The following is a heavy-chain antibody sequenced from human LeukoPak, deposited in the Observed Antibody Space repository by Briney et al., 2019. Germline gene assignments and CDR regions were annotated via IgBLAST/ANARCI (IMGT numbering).Heavy chain of an antibody. J-gene: IGHJ4*02. Sequence: GGSLRLSCTASGFNFVEHTMSWVRQAPGKGLEWVANIKQDGSEKYYVDSVKGRFTISRDNAENSLYLQMNSLRAEDTAVYYCASPGEGGRLWDFDYRGQGTLVTVSS. CDR2: IKQDGSEK. D-gene: IGHD2-21*01. V-gene: IGHV3-7*01. CDR3: ASPGEGGRLWDFDY. CDR1: GFNFVEHT.